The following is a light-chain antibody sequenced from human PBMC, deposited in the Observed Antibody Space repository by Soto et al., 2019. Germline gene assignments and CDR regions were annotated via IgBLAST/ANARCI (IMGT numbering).Light chain of an antibody. V-gene: IGKV1-33*01. CDR1: QDINNY. CDR3: QQSDSFPPIT. CDR2: GAS. J-gene: IGKJ5*01. Sequence: DIQLTQSPSSLSASIGDRVTITCQARQDINNYLNWYQQKPGKAPKLLIYGASILETGVPSRFSGRGSVTDYTFTISRLQPEDIATYYCQQSDSFPPITVGQVTRLEMK.